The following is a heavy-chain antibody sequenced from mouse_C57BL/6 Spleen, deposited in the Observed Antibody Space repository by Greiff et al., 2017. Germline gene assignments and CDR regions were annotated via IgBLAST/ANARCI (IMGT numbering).Heavy chain of an antibody. CDR1: GFSLTSYG. CDR3: ARHYYGSSYAMEY. Sequence: VQRVESGPDLVAPSQSLSITCTVSGFSLTSYGVHWVRQPPGKGLEWLVVIWSDGSTTYNSALKSRLSISKDNSKSQVFLKMNSLQTDDTAMYYCARHYYGSSYAMEYWGQGTSVTVSS. D-gene: IGHD1-1*01. CDR2: IWSDGST. J-gene: IGHJ4*01. V-gene: IGHV2-6-2*01.